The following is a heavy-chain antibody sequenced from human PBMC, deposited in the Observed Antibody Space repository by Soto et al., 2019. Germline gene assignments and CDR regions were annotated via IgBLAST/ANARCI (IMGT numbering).Heavy chain of an antibody. CDR1: PGSIISGTNY. V-gene: IGHV4-39*02. CDR2: IYYSGST. CDR3: AKVGQYTTSAGQLDY. J-gene: IGHJ4*02. D-gene: IGHD1-26*01. Sequence: SETLSLTCTVSPGSIISGTNYWAWIRQPPGKGLEWIANIYYSGSTFYNPSLKSRVTISLDTSKNQFSLKLRSVTAADTAVYFCAKVGQYTTSAGQLDYWGQGTLVTVSS.